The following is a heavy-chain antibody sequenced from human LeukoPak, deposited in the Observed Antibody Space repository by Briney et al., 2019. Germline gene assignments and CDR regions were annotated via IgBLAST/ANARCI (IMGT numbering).Heavy chain of an antibody. D-gene: IGHD2-15*01. CDR1: GYTFTGYY. CDR3: AGDRCCGGTCYSGFDN. CDR2: INPNSGGT. Sequence: ASVKVSCKASGYTFTGYYMHWVRQAPGQGLEWMGWINPNSGGTNYAQKFQGRVTMTRDTSISTAYMELSRLRSDDTAVYFCAGDRCCGGTCYSGFDNWGQGTLVTVSS. V-gene: IGHV1-2*02. J-gene: IGHJ4*02.